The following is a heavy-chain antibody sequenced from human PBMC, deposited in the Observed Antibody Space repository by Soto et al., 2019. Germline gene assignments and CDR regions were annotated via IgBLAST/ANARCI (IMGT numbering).Heavy chain of an antibody. Sequence: QVQLVQSGAEVKKPGSSVKVSCRASGGTFSTSTISWLRQAPGQGLEWMGKITPMLDITKYTQKFQGRVTITADKTTGIANMELKTLRSEDTAVYYCARGGDGFGPWGQGTLVTVSS. J-gene: IGHJ5*02. CDR2: ITPMLDIT. D-gene: IGHD2-21*02. CDR1: GGTFSTST. CDR3: ARGGDGFGP. V-gene: IGHV1-69*02.